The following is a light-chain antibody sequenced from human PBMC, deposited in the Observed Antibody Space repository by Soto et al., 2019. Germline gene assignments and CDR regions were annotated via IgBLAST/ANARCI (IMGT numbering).Light chain of an antibody. CDR1: QSVSSSY. CDR3: HQYGSSPYT. Sequence: EIVLTQSPGTLSLSPGERATLSCRASQSVSSSYLAWYQQKPGQAPRLLIYGASSRATGIPDRFSGSGSGRDITLTISRLEPEDFAVYYCHQYGSSPYTFGQGTKLEIK. CDR2: GAS. J-gene: IGKJ2*01. V-gene: IGKV3-20*01.